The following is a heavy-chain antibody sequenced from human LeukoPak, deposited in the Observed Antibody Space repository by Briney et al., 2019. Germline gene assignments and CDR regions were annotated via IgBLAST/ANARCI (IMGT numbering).Heavy chain of an antibody. CDR2: INNDGSST. CDR3: ARGGPGLDYDY. V-gene: IGHV3-74*03. J-gene: IGHJ4*02. CDR1: GFTFSSYW. Sequence: GGSLRLSCAASGFTFSSYWMHWVRHVPGKGLVWVSRINNDGSSTTYADSVKGRFTISRDNAKNTLYLQMNSLRAEDTAVYYCARGGPGLDYDYWGQGTLVTVSS. D-gene: IGHD6-19*01.